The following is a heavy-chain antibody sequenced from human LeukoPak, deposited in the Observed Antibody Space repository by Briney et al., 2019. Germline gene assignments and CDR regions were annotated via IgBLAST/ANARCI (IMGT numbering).Heavy chain of an antibody. D-gene: IGHD4-17*01. J-gene: IGHJ6*03. V-gene: IGHV3-9*01. CDR2: INWNSDSI. CDR3: AKEDYGDAQGYYYYYMDV. CDR1: GFTFDDYA. Sequence: GGSLRLSCAVSGFTFDDYAMHWVRQVPGKGLEWVSGINWNSDSIGYADSVKGRFTISRDNSKNSLYLQMNSLRTEDTALYYCAKEDYGDAQGYYYYYMDVWGKGTTVTVSS.